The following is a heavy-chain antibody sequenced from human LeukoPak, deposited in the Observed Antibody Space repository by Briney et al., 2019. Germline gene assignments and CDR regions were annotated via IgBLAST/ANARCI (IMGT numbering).Heavy chain of an antibody. CDR1: GGSISGYY. D-gene: IGHD3-10*01. Sequence: SETLSLTCTVYGGSISGYYWSWIRQSPGKGLDYIGHSYYRGKTDYNPSLRSRVTISIDPSKNQFSLNLRSVTAADTAVYYCARGGAGTYYKRDGWFDPWGQGTVVTVSS. V-gene: IGHV4-59*01. CDR3: ARGGAGTYYKRDGWFDP. CDR2: SYYRGKT. J-gene: IGHJ5*02.